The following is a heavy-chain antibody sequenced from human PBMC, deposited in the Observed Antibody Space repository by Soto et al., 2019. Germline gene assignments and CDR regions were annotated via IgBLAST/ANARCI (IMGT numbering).Heavy chain of an antibody. V-gene: IGHV6-1*01. CDR1: GDSVSSNSAA. J-gene: IGHJ3*02. Sequence: QVQLQQSGPGLVKPSQTLSLTCAISGDSVSSNSAAWNWLRQSPSRGLEWLGRTYYRSKWYNDYVVSVKSRITINPDPSKNQFSLQLTSVTPEDTAVYYCARERGVLSEAFDIWGQGTVVTVSS. D-gene: IGHD3-10*01. CDR2: TYYRSKWYN. CDR3: ARERGVLSEAFDI.